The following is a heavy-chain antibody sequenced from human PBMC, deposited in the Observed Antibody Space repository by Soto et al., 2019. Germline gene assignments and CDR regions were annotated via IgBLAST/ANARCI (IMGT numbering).Heavy chain of an antibody. J-gene: IGHJ6*02. CDR3: ARDRASWNPPEGDYYYYYGRDV. Sequence: SETLSLTCTVSGGSVSSGSYYWSWIRQPPGKGLEWIGYIYYSGSTNYNPSLKSRVTISLDTSKNQFSLKLSSVTAADTAVYYCARDRASWNPPEGDYYYYYGRDVWGQGTTVTVSS. CDR2: IYYSGST. V-gene: IGHV4-61*01. CDR1: GGSVSSGSYY. D-gene: IGHD1-1*01.